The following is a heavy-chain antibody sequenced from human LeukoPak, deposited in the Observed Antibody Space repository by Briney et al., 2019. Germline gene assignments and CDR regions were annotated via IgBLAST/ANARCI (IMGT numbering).Heavy chain of an antibody. CDR1: GGSISSYY. V-gene: IGHV4-4*07. CDR3: ARDSGYGYSYGPLDYYGMDV. D-gene: IGHD5-18*01. Sequence: PSETLSLTCTVSGGSISSYYWSWIRQPAGKGLEWIGRIYTSGSTNYNPSLKSRVTMSVDTSKNQFSLKLSSVTAADTAVYYCARDSGYGYSYGPLDYYGMDVWGQGTTVTVSS. J-gene: IGHJ6*02. CDR2: IYTSGST.